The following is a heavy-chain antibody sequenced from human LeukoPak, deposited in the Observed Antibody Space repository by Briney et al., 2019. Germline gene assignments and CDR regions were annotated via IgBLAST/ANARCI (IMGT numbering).Heavy chain of an antibody. J-gene: IGHJ4*02. CDR2: IKKDGSEK. V-gene: IGHV3-7*01. D-gene: IGHD4-23*01. Sequence: GGSLRLSCAASAFTFSSYWMSWVRQAPGKGLEWVANIKKDGSEKYYVDSVKGRFIISRDNAKNSLYLQMNSLRAEDTAVYLCARGRYGGNPSNYYFEYRGQGTRVTVSS. CDR3: ARGRYGGNPSNYYFEY. CDR1: AFTFSSYW.